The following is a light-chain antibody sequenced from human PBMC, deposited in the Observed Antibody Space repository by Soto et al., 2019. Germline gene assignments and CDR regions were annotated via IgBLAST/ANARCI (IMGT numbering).Light chain of an antibody. CDR1: QSISSW. CDR3: QQYNSYWT. J-gene: IGKJ1*01. V-gene: IGKV1-5*03. Sequence: DFQMTQSPSTLSASVGDRVTITCRASQSISSWLAWYQQKPGKAPKLLIYKASSLESGVPSRFSGSGSGTEFTLTISSLQPDDFATYYCQQYNSYWTCGQGTKVDIK. CDR2: KAS.